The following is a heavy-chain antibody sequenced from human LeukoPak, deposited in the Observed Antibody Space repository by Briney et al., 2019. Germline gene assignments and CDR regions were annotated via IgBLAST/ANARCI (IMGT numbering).Heavy chain of an antibody. D-gene: IGHD3-16*01. CDR3: ARALGEWENEYYFDY. CDR2: ISSSYI. CDR1: GFTFSSYS. V-gene: IGHV3-21*01. J-gene: IGHJ4*02. Sequence: GGSLRLSCAASGFTFSSYSMNWVRQAPGKGLEWVSSISSSYIYYADSVKGRFTISRDNAKNSLYLQMNSLRAEDTAVYYCARALGEWENEYYFDYWGQGTLVTVSS.